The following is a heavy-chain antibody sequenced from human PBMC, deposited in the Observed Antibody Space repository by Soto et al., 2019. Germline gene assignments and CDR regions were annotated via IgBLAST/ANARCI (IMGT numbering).Heavy chain of an antibody. V-gene: IGHV3-74*01. J-gene: IGHJ1*01. D-gene: IGHD3-9*01. CDR3: VRAAPFDL. Sequence: GGSLRLSWAAAGFRLIIYWMHWVRQVPGKGRVWVARINSDGSGIAYADSVKGRFTISRDIVKNTLHLDMNGLRVEDTAVYYCVRAAPFDLWGLGTLVTVSS. CDR1: GFRLIIYW. CDR2: INSDGSGI.